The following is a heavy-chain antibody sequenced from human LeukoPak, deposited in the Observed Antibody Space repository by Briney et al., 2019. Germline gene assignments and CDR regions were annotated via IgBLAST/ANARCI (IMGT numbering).Heavy chain of an antibody. D-gene: IGHD3-3*01. CDR3: ARTPRWSGYDYFDY. J-gene: IGHJ4*02. CDR2: ISSSSSYI. CDR1: GFTFSSYS. Sequence: GGSLRLSCAASGFTFSSYSVNWVRQAPGKGLEWVSSISSSSSYIYYADSVKGRFTISRDNAKNSLYLQMNSLRAEDTAVYYCARTPRWSGYDYFDYWGQGTLVTVSS. V-gene: IGHV3-21*01.